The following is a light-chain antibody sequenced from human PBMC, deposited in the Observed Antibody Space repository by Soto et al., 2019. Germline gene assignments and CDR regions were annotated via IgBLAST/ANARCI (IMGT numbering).Light chain of an antibody. J-gene: IGKJ5*01. CDR1: QSVSSY. CDR2: DES. CDR3: QKRSNWPIT. V-gene: IGKV3-11*01. Sequence: EIGLTQSPATLSVSPGERATLSCSASQSVSSYLAWYQQKPGQAPRILIYDESNRATGIPARFSGSGSGTDLTLTISSLEPEDFAVYYCQKRSNWPITXGQGTRLDI.